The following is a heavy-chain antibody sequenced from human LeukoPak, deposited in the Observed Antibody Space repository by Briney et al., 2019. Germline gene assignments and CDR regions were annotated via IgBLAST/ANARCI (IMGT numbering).Heavy chain of an antibody. CDR2: IWYDGSNK. J-gene: IGHJ6*02. Sequence: GGSLRLSCAASGFTFSSYGMHWVRQAPGKGLEWVAVIWYDGSNKYYADSVKGRFTISRDNSKNTLYLQMNSLRAEDTAVYYCAKDHLAARPVYYYYGMDVWGQGTTVTVSS. V-gene: IGHV3-33*06. D-gene: IGHD6-13*01. CDR3: AKDHLAARPVYYYYGMDV. CDR1: GFTFSSYG.